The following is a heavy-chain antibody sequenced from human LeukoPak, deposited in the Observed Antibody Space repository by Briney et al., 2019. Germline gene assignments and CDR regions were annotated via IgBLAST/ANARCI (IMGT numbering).Heavy chain of an antibody. CDR1: GGSISSYY. J-gene: IGHJ6*02. V-gene: IGHV4-59*01. CDR2: IYDSGST. CDR3: ARGGSGYDSFYYYGMDV. Sequence: PSETLSLTCTVSGGSISSYYWSWIRQPPGKGLEWIAYIYDSGSTNYNPSLKSRVTISVDTSKNQFSLKLSSVTAADTAVYYCARGGSGYDSFYYYGMDVWGQGTTVTVSS. D-gene: IGHD5-12*01.